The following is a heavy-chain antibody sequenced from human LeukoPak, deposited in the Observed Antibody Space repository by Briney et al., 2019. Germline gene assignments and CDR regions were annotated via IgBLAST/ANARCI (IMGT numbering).Heavy chain of an antibody. Sequence: GGSLRLSCAASGFTFSSYAMHWVRQAPGKGLEWVAVISYDGSNKYYADSVKGRFTISRDNSKNTLYLQMNSLRAEDTAVYYCAREVRGLPGRFDPWGQGTLVTVSS. CDR2: ISYDGSNK. CDR3: AREVRGLPGRFDP. CDR1: GFTFSSYA. V-gene: IGHV3-30-3*01. D-gene: IGHD2-15*01. J-gene: IGHJ5*02.